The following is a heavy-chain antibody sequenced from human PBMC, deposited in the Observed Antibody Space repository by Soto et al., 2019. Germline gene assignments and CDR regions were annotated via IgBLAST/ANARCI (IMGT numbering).Heavy chain of an antibody. CDR2: INAGNGNT. J-gene: IGHJ4*02. CDR1: GYTSTSYA. V-gene: IGHV1-3*01. D-gene: IGHD2-15*01. Sequence: ASVKVSCKASGYTSTSYAMHWVRQAPGQRLEWMGWINAGNGNTKYSQKFQGRVTITRDTSASTAYMELSSLRSEDTAVYYCARGAPYCSGGSCYFSYYFDYWGQGTLVTVSS. CDR3: ARGAPYCSGGSCYFSYYFDY.